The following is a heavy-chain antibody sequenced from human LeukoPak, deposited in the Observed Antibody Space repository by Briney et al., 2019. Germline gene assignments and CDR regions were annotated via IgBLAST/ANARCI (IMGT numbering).Heavy chain of an antibody. Sequence: PSETLSLTCAVYGGSLSGYYWSWIRQPPGKGLEWIGEINHSGSTNYNPSLKSRVTISVDTSKNQFSLKLSSVTAADTAVYYCARGGGYDYVWGSYRYKGAFDIWGQGTMVTVSS. D-gene: IGHD3-16*02. CDR2: INHSGST. J-gene: IGHJ3*02. CDR3: ARGGGYDYVWGSYRYKGAFDI. CDR1: GGSLSGYY. V-gene: IGHV4-34*01.